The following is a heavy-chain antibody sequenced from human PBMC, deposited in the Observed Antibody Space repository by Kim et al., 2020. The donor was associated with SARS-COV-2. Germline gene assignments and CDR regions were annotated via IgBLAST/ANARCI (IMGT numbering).Heavy chain of an antibody. J-gene: IGHJ4*02. CDR3: ASEGLLWFGELFQRDY. D-gene: IGHD3-10*01. Sequence: GGSLRLSCAASGFTFSSYGMHWLRQAPGKGLEWVAVISYDGSNKYYADSVKGRFTISRDNSKNTLYLQMNSLRAEDTAVYYCASEGLLWFGELFQRDYWGQGTLVTVSS. V-gene: IGHV3-30*03. CDR2: ISYDGSNK. CDR1: GFTFSSYG.